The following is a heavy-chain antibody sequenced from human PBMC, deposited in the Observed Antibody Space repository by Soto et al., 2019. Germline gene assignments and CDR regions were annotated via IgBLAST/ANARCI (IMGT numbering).Heavy chain of an antibody. J-gene: IGHJ6*02. CDR2: INPNSGGT. V-gene: IGHV1-2*02. Sequence: ASVKVSCKASGYTFTGYYMHWVRQAPGQGLEWMGWINPNSGGTNYAQKFQGRVTMTRDTSISTAYMELSRLRSDDTAVYYCASLGCCSSTSCYTVPYYYYGMDVWGQVTTCTFSS. CDR1: GYTFTGYY. CDR3: ASLGCCSSTSCYTVPYYYYGMDV. D-gene: IGHD2-2*02.